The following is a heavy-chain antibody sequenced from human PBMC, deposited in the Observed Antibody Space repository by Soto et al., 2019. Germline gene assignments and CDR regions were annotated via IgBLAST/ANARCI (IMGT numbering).Heavy chain of an antibody. CDR1: GGTFSSYA. CDR2: ISPIFGTA. Sequence: QVQLVQSGAEVKKPGSSVKVSCKASGGTFSSYAISWVRQAPGQGLEWMGGISPIFGTANYAQKFQGRVTIPADESTSTAYMELSSLRSEDTAVYYCASVRGIAAAGWFDPWGQGTLVTVSS. J-gene: IGHJ5*02. D-gene: IGHD6-13*01. CDR3: ASVRGIAAAGWFDP. V-gene: IGHV1-69*01.